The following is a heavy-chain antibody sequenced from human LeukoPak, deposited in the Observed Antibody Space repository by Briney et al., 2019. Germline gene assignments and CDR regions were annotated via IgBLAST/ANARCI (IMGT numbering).Heavy chain of an antibody. J-gene: IGHJ3*02. V-gene: IGHV3-64D*09. D-gene: IGHD2-2*01. CDR3: VKDFVVVPAAGGAFDI. CDR2: ISSNGGST. CDR1: EVTCSRYA. Sequence: PRGSLTLTCSTSEVTCSRYAINSRRQAPRKGLKYVSAISSNGGSTYYADSVKGRFTISRDNSKNTLYLQMSSLRAEDTAVYYCVKDFVVVPAAGGAFDIWGQGTMVTVSS.